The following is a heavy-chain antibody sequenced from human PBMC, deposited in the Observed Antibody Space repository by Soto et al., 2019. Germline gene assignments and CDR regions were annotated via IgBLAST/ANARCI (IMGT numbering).Heavy chain of an antibody. D-gene: IGHD3-3*01. Sequence: QITLNESGPTQVKPRQTLTLTCTFSGFSLTTSGVGVGWIRQSPGKAPEWLALIYWDDDKRYSPSLKSRLTITKDTSKNQVFLTMADLDPADTATYYCAHRVRRTVFGLVTTNAIYFDFWGKGTPVAVSS. V-gene: IGHV2-5*02. CDR2: IYWDDDK. CDR3: AHRVRRTVFGLVTTNAIYFDF. J-gene: IGHJ4*02. CDR1: GFSLTTSGVG.